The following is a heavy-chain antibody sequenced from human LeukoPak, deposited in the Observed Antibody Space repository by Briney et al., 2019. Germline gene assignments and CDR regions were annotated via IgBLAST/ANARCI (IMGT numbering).Heavy chain of an antibody. V-gene: IGHV3-23*01. Sequence: PGGSLRISCAAAGFSFSTYAMSWVRQAPGKGLQWVSVITNSGGTTYYANSVKGRFTISRDNSKSTLYLQMNSLRADDTAVYYCATSAEYSANTRCSGGSCYTLDYWGQGTLVTVSS. CDR3: ATSAEYSANTRCSGGSCYTLDY. CDR1: GFSFSTYA. D-gene: IGHD2-15*01. CDR2: ITNSGGTT. J-gene: IGHJ4*02.